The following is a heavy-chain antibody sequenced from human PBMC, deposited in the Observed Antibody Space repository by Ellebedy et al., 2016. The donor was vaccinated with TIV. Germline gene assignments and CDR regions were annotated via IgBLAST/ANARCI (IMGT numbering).Heavy chain of an antibody. J-gene: IGHJ6*03. V-gene: IGHV3-30*01. CDR2: ISYDVITQ. D-gene: IGHD3-16*01. CDR1: GFTFSSYS. Sequence: GESLKISCTASGFTFSSYSLFWVRQAPGKGLEWVALISYDVITQYYADSRKGRFTTARDNSKNMLYLQMNSLRPEDTAVYYCANRGPRGTFSMDVWGKGTTVTVSS. CDR3: ANRGPRGTFSMDV.